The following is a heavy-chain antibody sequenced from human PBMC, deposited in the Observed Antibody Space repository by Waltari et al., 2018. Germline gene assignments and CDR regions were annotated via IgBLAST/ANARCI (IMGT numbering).Heavy chain of an antibody. V-gene: IGHV4-59*01. J-gene: IGHJ3*02. CDR2: IYYSGST. D-gene: IGHD5-18*01. CDR3: ARDHSYGRESAFDI. CDR1: GGSISSYY. Sequence: QVQLQESGPGLVKPSETLSLTCTVSGGSISSYYWSWIRQFPGRGLEWIGYIYYSGSTNYLPSLKRRVAISLDRSNNQFSLKLRAVTAADTAVYYCARDHSYGRESAFDIWGQGTMVTVSS.